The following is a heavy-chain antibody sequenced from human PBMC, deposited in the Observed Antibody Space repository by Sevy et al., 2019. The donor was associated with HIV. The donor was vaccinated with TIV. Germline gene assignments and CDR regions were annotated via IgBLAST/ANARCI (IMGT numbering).Heavy chain of an antibody. CDR2: ISYDRSDK. V-gene: IGHV3-30*06. J-gene: IGHJ4*02. CDR1: GFTFGSYG. Sequence: GGSLRLSCAASGFTFGSYGMHWVRQAPGKGLEWVAYISYDRSDKNYADSVKGRFTISRDNSKNTVFLQLNSLRPEDTAVDYCARVFSSYYFDYWGQGTLVTVSS. CDR3: ARVFSSYYFDY.